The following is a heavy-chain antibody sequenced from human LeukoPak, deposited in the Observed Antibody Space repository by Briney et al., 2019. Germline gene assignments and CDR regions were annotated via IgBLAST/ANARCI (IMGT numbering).Heavy chain of an antibody. D-gene: IGHD6-19*01. V-gene: IGHV4-34*01. Sequence: SSETLSLTCTISGGSISTYYWSWIRRPPGKGLEWIGEINHSGSTNYNPSLKSRVTISVDTSKNQFSLKLRSVTAADTAVYYCARGKRKYSSAWYYFDYWGQGTLVTVSS. CDR2: INHSGST. J-gene: IGHJ4*02. CDR3: ARGKRKYSSAWYYFDY. CDR1: GGSISTYY.